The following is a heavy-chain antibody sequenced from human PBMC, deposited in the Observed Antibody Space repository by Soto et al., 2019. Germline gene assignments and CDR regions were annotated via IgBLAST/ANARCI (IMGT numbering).Heavy chain of an antibody. D-gene: IGHD3-3*01. CDR1: GGTFSSYA. V-gene: IGHV1-69*13. CDR2: IIPIFGTA. J-gene: IGHJ6*02. CDR3: ARVSGIFGVVIGYYYYYGMDV. Sequence: SVKVSCKASGGTFSSYAISWVRQAPGQGLEWMGGIIPIFGTANYAQKFQGRVTITADESTSTAYIELSSLRSEDTAVYYCARVSGIFGVVIGYYYYYGMDVWGQGTTVTVSS.